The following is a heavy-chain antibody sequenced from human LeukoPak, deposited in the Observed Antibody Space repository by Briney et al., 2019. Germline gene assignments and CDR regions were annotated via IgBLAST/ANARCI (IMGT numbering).Heavy chain of an antibody. J-gene: IGHJ4*02. CDR1: GYSISNGYY. CDR2: ISHRGST. D-gene: IGHD6-19*01. CDR3: ARDSALAQAVMFDY. V-gene: IGHV4-38-2*02. Sequence: SETLSLTCTVSGYSISNGYYWGWIRQPPGKGLEWVGSISHRGSTYYNPSLRSRITISLDRSKQKFSLNLSSVTAADTAVYYCARDSALAQAVMFDYWGQGTLVTVSS.